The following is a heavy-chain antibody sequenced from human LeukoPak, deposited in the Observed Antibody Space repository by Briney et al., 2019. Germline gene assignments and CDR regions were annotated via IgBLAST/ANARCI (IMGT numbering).Heavy chain of an antibody. CDR1: GFTFSDYW. D-gene: IGHD3-10*01. CDR3: AKDLERYYYGSGSYIDY. Sequence: GGSLRLSCAASGFTFSDYWMRWVRQAPGKGLEWVAFIRYDGSNKYYADSVKGRFTISRDNSKNTLYLQMNSLRAEDTAVYYCAKDLERYYYGSGSYIDYWGQGTLVTVSS. J-gene: IGHJ4*02. V-gene: IGHV3-30*02. CDR2: IRYDGSNK.